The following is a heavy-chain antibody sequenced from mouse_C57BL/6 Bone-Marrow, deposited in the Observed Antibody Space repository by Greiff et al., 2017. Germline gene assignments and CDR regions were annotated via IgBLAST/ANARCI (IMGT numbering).Heavy chain of an antibody. CDR1: GFTFSDYG. Sequence: EVHLVESGGGLVKPGGSLKLSCAASGFTFSDYGMHWVRQAPEKGLEWVAYISSGSSTIYYADTVKGRFTISRDNAKNTLFLQMTSLRSEDTAMYYCARMNYGGDSDYWGQGTTLTVSS. CDR3: ARMNYGGDSDY. J-gene: IGHJ2*01. D-gene: IGHD1-2*01. V-gene: IGHV5-17*01. CDR2: ISSGSSTI.